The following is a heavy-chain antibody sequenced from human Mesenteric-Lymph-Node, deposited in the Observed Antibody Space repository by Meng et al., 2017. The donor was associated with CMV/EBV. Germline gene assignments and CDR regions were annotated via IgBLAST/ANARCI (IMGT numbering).Heavy chain of an antibody. V-gene: IGHV4-39*01. CDR1: GDSISSFYY. CDR2: VHYTGST. CDR3: ARPFPSWQSPRLDPFGA. Sequence: QLQRRESGPGQVTPSETLSLTCTASGDSISSFYYWGWIRQPPGRGLEWIGSVHYTGSTYYSPSLKSRVTVSVDTSKNQFSLRLTSVTAADTAVYYCARPFPSWQSPRLDPFGAWGQGTLVTVSS. J-gene: IGHJ5*02. D-gene: IGHD6-19*01.